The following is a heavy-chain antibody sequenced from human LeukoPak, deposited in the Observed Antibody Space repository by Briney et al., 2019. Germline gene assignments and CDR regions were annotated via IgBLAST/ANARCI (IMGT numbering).Heavy chain of an antibody. J-gene: IGHJ6*02. Sequence: ASVKVSCKASGYTFTSYGISWVRQAPGQGLEWMGWISAYNGNTNYAQKLQGRVTMTTDTSTSTAYMELRSLRSDDTAVYYCARGIAAVYYYYGTDVWGQGTTVTVSS. D-gene: IGHD6-13*01. CDR2: ISAYNGNT. CDR1: GYTFTSYG. CDR3: ARGIAAVYYYYGTDV. V-gene: IGHV1-18*01.